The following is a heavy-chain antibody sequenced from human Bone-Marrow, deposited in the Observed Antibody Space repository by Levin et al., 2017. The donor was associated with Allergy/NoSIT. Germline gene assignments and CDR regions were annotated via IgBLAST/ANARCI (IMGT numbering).Heavy chain of an antibody. D-gene: IGHD3-22*01. J-gene: IGHJ4*02. CDR2: IYYSGST. CDR3: ARITHYDDGSSDYDPGYYFDH. CDR1: GGSISHYY. Sequence: SQTLSLTCTVSGGSISHYYWSWIRQPPGKRLEWIGYIYYSGSTNYKLSLPLLFALSVDTSKNQFSLTLSSLTAADTAVYYCARITHYDDGSSDYDPGYYFDHWGQGALVIVSS. V-gene: IGHV4-59*01.